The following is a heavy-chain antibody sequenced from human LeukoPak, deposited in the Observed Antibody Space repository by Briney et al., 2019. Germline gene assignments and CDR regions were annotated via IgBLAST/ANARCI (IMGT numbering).Heavy chain of an antibody. V-gene: IGHV3-7*01. D-gene: IGHD3-10*01. Sequence: GGSLRLSCAASGFTFSDYYMSWIRQAPGKGLEWVANINQDGSQTHYVDSVKGRFTISRDNAKNSLYLQLNSLRAEDTAVYHCAKVDPYNYGWWDFWGQGTLVTVSS. J-gene: IGHJ4*02. CDR2: INQDGSQT. CDR1: GFTFSDYY. CDR3: AKVDPYNYGWWDF.